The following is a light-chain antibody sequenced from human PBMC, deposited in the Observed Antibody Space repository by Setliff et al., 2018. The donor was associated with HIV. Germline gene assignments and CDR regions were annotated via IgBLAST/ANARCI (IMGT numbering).Light chain of an antibody. CDR1: SSDVGGYDY. Sequence: QSVLTQPASVSGSPGQSITISCTGTSSDVGGYDYVSWFQQYPDRALKLLIYDINKRPSRVSGRFSGSKSGNTASLTISGLQTADEADYYCSSYSSGNFVFGSGTKVTVL. V-gene: IGLV2-14*01. CDR3: SSYSSGNFV. CDR2: DIN. J-gene: IGLJ1*01.